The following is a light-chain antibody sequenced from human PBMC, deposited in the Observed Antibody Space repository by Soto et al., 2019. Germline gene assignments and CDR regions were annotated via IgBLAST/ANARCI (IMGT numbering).Light chain of an antibody. J-gene: IGKJ3*01. CDR2: DAS. Sequence: EIVLTQSPGTLSLSPGERATLSCRASQSVSSSYLAWYQQKPGQAPRLLIYDASRATGIPDRFSASGSGTDFPLTITRLEPDDFAVYYCQHYGTSALFGPGTKVEI. CDR3: QHYGTSAL. V-gene: IGKV3-20*01. CDR1: QSVSSSY.